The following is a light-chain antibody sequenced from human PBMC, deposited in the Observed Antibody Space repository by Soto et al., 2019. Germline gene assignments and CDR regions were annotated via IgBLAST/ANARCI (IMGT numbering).Light chain of an antibody. J-gene: IGLJ2*01. V-gene: IGLV1-44*01. CDR3: ATWDDSLNGV. CDR1: TSNIGTYT. Sequence: QSVLTQPPSASETPGQRVTISCSGSTSNIGTYTVNWYQQLPGAAPKLLIYSNNLRPSGVPDRFSGSKSGTSASPAISGLQSEDEAYYYCATWDDSLNGVFGGGTKVTVL. CDR2: SNN.